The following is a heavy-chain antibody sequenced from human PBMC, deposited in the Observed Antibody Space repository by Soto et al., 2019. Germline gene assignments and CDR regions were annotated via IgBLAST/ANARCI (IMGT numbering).Heavy chain of an antibody. V-gene: IGHV4-59*08. CDR3: ARRSVSWLTDWFDP. CDR2: IYHSGST. J-gene: IGHJ5*02. Sequence: ASETLSLTCTVSGGSISGYYWTWIRQPPGRGLEWIGHIYHSGSTNYNPSLKSRVTISVDSSKNQFSLKLNSVTAADTAVYYCARRSVSWLTDWFDPWGQGTLVTVSS. D-gene: IGHD2-8*02. CDR1: GGSISGYY.